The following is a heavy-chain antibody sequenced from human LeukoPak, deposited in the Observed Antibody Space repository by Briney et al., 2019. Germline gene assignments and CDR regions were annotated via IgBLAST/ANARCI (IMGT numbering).Heavy chain of an antibody. V-gene: IGHV4-4*07. CDR1: GGSISSYY. Sequence: SETQSLACTVSGGSISSYYWSWIRQPAGKGLEWIGRIYTSGSTNYNPSLKSRVTMSVDTSKNQFSLKLSSVTAADTAVYYCARGGGSRYYDSSGYVYYFDYWGQGTLVTVSS. CDR3: ARGGGSRYYDSSGYVYYFDY. D-gene: IGHD3-22*01. CDR2: IYTSGST. J-gene: IGHJ4*02.